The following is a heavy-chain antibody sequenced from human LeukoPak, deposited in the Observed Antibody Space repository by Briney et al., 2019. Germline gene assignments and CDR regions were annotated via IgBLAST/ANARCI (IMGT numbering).Heavy chain of an antibody. CDR3: AGLYCSGGSCYSTFDY. Sequence: GESLKISCKGSGYSFTSYWIGWVRQMPGKGLEWMGIIYPGDSDTRYSPSFQGQVPISADKSISTAYLQWSSLKASDTAMYYCAGLYCSGGSCYSTFDYWGQGTLVTVSS. J-gene: IGHJ4*02. CDR2: IYPGDSDT. CDR1: GYSFTSYW. D-gene: IGHD2-15*01. V-gene: IGHV5-51*01.